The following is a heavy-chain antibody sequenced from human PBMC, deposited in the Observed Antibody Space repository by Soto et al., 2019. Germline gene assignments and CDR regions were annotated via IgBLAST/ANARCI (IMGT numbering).Heavy chain of an antibody. J-gene: IGHJ5*02. CDR1: GGSISSGDYY. CDR3: AREGGNYAWFDP. V-gene: IGHV4-30-4*01. D-gene: IGHD1-7*01. Sequence: PSETLSLTCTVSGGSISSGDYYWSWIRQPPGKGLEWIGYIYYSGSTYYNPSLKSRVTISVDTSKNQFSLKLSSVTAADTAVYYCAREGGNYAWFDPWGQGTLVTVSS. CDR2: IYYSGST.